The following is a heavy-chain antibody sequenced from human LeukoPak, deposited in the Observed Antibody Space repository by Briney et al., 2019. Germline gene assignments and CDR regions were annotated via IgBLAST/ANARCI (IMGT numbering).Heavy chain of an antibody. CDR2: IYTSGNT. Sequence: SETLSLTCTISGGSISSYYWSWIRQPPGKGLEWIGNIYTSGNTNYNPSLKSRVAISVDTSKNQFSLKLNSVTAADTAVYYCARPYSSGWSGAFDIWGQGTMVTVSS. CDR1: GGSISSYY. CDR3: ARPYSSGWSGAFDI. D-gene: IGHD6-19*01. J-gene: IGHJ3*02. V-gene: IGHV4-4*09.